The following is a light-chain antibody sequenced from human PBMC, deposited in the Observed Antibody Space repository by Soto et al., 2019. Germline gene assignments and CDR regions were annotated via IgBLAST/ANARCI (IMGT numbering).Light chain of an antibody. CDR3: SSFAGNNNLV. V-gene: IGLV2-8*01. J-gene: IGLJ2*01. Sequence: QSALTQPPSASGSPGQSVTISCTGTSSDVGGYNYVSWYQQHPGKAPKLMISEVSKRHSGVPDRFSGSKCGNTASLTVSGLQAEDEADYYCSSFAGNNNLVFGGGTKLNVL. CDR2: EVS. CDR1: SSDVGGYNY.